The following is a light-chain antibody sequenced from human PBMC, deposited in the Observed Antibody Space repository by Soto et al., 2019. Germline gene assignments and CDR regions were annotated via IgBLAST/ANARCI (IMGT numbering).Light chain of an antibody. CDR3: QQSYSTPRT. J-gene: IGKJ1*01. CDR2: AAS. Sequence: DIQMTQSPSSLSASVGDRVTITCRASQSISSYLNWYQQKPGKAPKLLIYAASSLQSGVTSRFSGSGSGTDFSLTIIRQQPEDFATYYCQQSYSTPRTFGQVTKVDIK. V-gene: IGKV1-39*01. CDR1: QSISSY.